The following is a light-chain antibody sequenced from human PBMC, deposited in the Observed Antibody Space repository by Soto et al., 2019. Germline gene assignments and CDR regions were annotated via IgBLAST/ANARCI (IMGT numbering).Light chain of an antibody. V-gene: IGKV3-11*01. CDR2: DEY. CDR1: QSVGSY. J-gene: IGKJ5*01. CDR3: QKYTGPPTT. Sequence: IVLTQSPATLSLSPGERATLSCRASQSVGSYLAWYQQKPGQAPRLLIYDEYNRATGIQARFSGSGSGTDFTLTISSLEPEDSAVYFCQKYTGPPTTFGQGTRLEI.